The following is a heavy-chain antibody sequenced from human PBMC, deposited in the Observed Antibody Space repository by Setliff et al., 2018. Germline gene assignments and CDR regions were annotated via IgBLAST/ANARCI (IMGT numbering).Heavy chain of an antibody. CDR2: MNAHSGNS. D-gene: IGHD5-12*01. Sequence: GASVKVSCKASGYNFSDYDINWVRQAPGQGLEWMGWMNAHSGNSGCAQKFQGRVTMTRDTSISTAYMELNSLQYEDTAVYYCARGKWFRLDKSAWSNWFDPWGQGTLVTVSS. CDR3: ARGKWFRLDKSAWSNWFDP. J-gene: IGHJ5*02. CDR1: GYNFSDYD. V-gene: IGHV1-8*01.